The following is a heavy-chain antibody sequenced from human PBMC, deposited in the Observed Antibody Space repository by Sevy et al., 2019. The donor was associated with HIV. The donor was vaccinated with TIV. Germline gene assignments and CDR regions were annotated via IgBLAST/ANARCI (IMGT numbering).Heavy chain of an antibody. CDR1: GFTFDDYA. CDR2: ISWNSGSI. V-gene: IGHV3-9*01. Sequence: GGSLRLSCAASGFTFDDYAMHWVRQAPGKGLEWVSGISWNSGSIGYADSVKGRFTISRDNAKNSLYLQMNSLGAEDTALYYCAKDIDENYYYGMDVWGQGTTVTVSS. CDR3: AKDIDENYYYGMDV. J-gene: IGHJ6*02.